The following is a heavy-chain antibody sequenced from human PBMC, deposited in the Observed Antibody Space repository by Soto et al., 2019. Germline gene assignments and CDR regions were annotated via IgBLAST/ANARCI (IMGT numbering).Heavy chain of an antibody. CDR1: GYTFTSYD. V-gene: IGHV1-8*01. CDR3: ARGLRYCSSTSCYARLYYYYYMDV. D-gene: IGHD2-2*01. CDR2: MNPNSGNT. J-gene: IGHJ6*03. Sequence: ASVKVSCKASGYTFTSYDINWVRQATGQGLEWMGWMNPNSGNTGYAQKFQGRVTMTRNTSISTAYMELSSLRSEDTAVYYCARGLRYCSSTSCYARLYYYYYMDVSGKGTTVTVSS.